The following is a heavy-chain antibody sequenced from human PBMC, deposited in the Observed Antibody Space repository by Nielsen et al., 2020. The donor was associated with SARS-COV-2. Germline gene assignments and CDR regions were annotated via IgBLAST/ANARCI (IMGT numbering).Heavy chain of an antibody. D-gene: IGHD3-3*01. Sequence: GESLKISCAASGFTFSSYGMHWVRQAPGKGLEWVAVISYDGSNKYYADSVKGRFTISRDNSKNTLYLQMNSLRAEDTAVYYCARNYFGVVRYPLDYWGQGTLVTVSS. CDR3: ARNYFGVVRYPLDY. J-gene: IGHJ4*02. V-gene: IGHV3-30*03. CDR1: GFTFSSYG. CDR2: ISYDGSNK.